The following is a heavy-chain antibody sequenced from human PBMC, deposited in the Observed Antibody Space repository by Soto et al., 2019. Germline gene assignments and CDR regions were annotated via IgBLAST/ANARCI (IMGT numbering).Heavy chain of an antibody. V-gene: IGHV3-23*01. CDR1: AFVFREYA. D-gene: IGHD3-10*01. CDR3: ARSLDVFLWLGELLSLGFDS. CDR2: ISRGGRYT. Sequence: EVHLLESGGDLVQPGGSLRLSCVASAFVFREYAMSWVRQAPGKGLEWVSTISRGGRYTHYADSVKGRFTISRDNSKNTLDLQMNSLRAEDTAVYYCARSLDVFLWLGELLSLGFDSWGQGTLVTASS. J-gene: IGHJ4*02.